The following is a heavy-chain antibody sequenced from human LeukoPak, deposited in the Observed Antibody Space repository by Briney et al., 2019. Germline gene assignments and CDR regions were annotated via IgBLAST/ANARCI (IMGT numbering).Heavy chain of an antibody. Sequence: GASVKVSCKASGYTFTGYYMHWVRQAPGQGLEWMGWIDPNSGGTNYAQKFQGRVTMTRDTSISTAYMELSRLRSDDTAVYYCARRVPNWSGYSWWFDPWGREPWSPSPQ. D-gene: IGHD3-3*01. V-gene: IGHV1-2*02. J-gene: IGHJ5*02. CDR1: GYTFTGYY. CDR3: ARRVPNWSGYSWWFDP. CDR2: IDPNSGGT.